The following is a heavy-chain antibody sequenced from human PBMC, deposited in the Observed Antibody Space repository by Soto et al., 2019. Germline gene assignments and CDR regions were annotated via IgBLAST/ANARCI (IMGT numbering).Heavy chain of an antibody. V-gene: IGHV4-59*08. Sequence: SETLSLTCTVSGGSISSYYWSWIRQPPGKGLEWIGYIYYSGSTNYNPSLKSRVTISVDTSKNQFSLKLNSGTAADTAVYYCASSQTLHGSYYFDYWGQGTLVTVSS. CDR1: GGSISSYY. CDR2: IYYSGST. CDR3: ASSQTLHGSYYFDY. D-gene: IGHD1-26*01. J-gene: IGHJ4*02.